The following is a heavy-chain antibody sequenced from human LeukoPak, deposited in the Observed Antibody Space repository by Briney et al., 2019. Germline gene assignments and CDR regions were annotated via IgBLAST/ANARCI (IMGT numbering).Heavy chain of an antibody. CDR2: ISYDGSNK. V-gene: IGHV3-30*04. Sequence: GGSLRLSCAASGFTFSSYAMHWVRQAPGKGLEWVAVISYDGSNKYYADSVKGRFTISRDNSKNTLYLQMNSLRAEDTAVYYCARDRRQQLDREPGYWGQGTLVTVSS. CDR3: ARDRRQQLDREPGY. CDR1: GFTFSSYA. J-gene: IGHJ4*02. D-gene: IGHD6-13*01.